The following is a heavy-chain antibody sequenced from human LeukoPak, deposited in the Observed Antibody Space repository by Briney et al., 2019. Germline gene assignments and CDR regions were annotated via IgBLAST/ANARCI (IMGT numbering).Heavy chain of an antibody. J-gene: IGHJ4*02. CDR1: GGSISSGDYY. CDR2: IYYSGGT. V-gene: IGHV4-39*01. Sequence: SETLSLTCTVSGGSISSGDYYWSWIRQPPGKGLEWIGSIYYSGGTYYNPSLKSRVTISADTSKKQFSLKLSSVTAADTAVYYCARHVSYFAYWGQGTLVTVSS. D-gene: IGHD2/OR15-2a*01. CDR3: ARHVSYFAY.